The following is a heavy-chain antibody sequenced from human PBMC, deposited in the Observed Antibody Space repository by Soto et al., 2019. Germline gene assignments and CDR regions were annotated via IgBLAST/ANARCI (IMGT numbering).Heavy chain of an antibody. V-gene: IGHV4-34*01. CDR2: INHSGST. D-gene: IGHD6-13*01. J-gene: IGHJ4*02. CDR3: ARGDSSSWYPFDY. CDR1: GGSFSGYY. Sequence: KTSETLSLTCAVYGGSFSGYYWSWIRQPPGKGLEWIGEINHSGSTNYNPSLKSRVTISVDTSKNQFSLKLSPVAAADTAVYYCARGDSSSWYPFDYWGQGTLVTVSS.